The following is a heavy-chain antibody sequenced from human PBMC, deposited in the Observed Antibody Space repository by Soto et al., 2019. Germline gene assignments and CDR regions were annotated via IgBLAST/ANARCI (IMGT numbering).Heavy chain of an antibody. D-gene: IGHD3-10*01. J-gene: IGHJ2*01. CDR1: GGTFSSYA. CDR2: IIPIFGTA. Sequence: QVQLVQSGAEVKKPGSSVKVSCKASGGTFSSYAISWVRQAPGQGLEWMGGIIPIFGTANYAQKFQGRVTITADKSKSTSYMELSSLRSEDTAVYYCARDRGAYYYGSGSYYLDWYFDLWGRGTLVTVSS. V-gene: IGHV1-69*06. CDR3: ARDRGAYYYGSGSYYLDWYFDL.